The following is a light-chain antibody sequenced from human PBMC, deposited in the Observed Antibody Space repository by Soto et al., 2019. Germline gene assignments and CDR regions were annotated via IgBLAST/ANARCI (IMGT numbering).Light chain of an antibody. CDR1: QSVLYSSNNKNY. J-gene: IGKJ2*01. Sequence: DIVMTQSPDSLAVSLGERATINCKSSQSVLYSSNNKNYLAWYQQKPGQPPKLLIYWASTRKSGVPDRFSGSGSGTDFTLTISSLQAEDGAFYYRQQYYSTPHTFGQGTKLEIK. V-gene: IGKV4-1*01. CDR3: QQYYSTPHT. CDR2: WAS.